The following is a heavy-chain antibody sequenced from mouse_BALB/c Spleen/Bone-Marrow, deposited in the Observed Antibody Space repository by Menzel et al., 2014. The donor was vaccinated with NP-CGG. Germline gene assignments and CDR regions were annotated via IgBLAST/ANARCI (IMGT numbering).Heavy chain of an antibody. D-gene: IGHD3-3*01. CDR1: GYTFTDKW. CDR2: IDTSDSYI. CDR3: ARGGHVFSLDY. V-gene: IGHV1-69*01. J-gene: IGHJ4*01. Sequence: VQVVESGAEFVMPGASVKMSCKASGYTFTDKWMHWVKQRPGQGLEWIGAIDTSDSYINYNQKFKGKASLTVDASSSTAYMHLSSLTSDDSAVYYCARGGHVFSLDYWGQGTSVIVSS.